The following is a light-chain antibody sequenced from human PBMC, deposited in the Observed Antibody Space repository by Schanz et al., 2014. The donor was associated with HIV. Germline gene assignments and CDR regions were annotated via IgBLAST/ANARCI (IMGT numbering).Light chain of an antibody. CDR3: QQYVRSPIT. J-gene: IGKJ5*01. CDR1: QSIGTN. V-gene: IGKV3-20*01. CDR2: GAS. Sequence: EMVMTQSPATLSASPGERATLSCRASQSIGTNLAWYQQKSGLAPRLLIYGASSRATGIPDRFSGSGSGTDFTLTISRLEPEDFAVYYCQQYVRSPITFGQGTRLEIK.